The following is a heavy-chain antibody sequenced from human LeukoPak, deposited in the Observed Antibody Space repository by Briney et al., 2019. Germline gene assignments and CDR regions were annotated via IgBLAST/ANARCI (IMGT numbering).Heavy chain of an antibody. J-gene: IGHJ4*02. CDR1: GFTFSSYA. V-gene: IGHV3-23*01. CDR3: AKGHIVVVVAAQVGIDY. Sequence: GGSLRLSCAASGFTFSSYAMSWVRQAPGKGLEWVSGISSSGGITYYADSVKGRFTISRDNSKNTPYLQMNSLRAEDTAVYYCAKGHIVVVVAAQVGIDYWGQGTLVTVSS. CDR2: ISSSGGIT. D-gene: IGHD2-15*01.